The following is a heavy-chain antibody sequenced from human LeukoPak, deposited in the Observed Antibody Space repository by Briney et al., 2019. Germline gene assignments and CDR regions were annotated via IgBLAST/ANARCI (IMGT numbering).Heavy chain of an antibody. Sequence: SLXXXCXASGFTFSSYEMNWVRQAPGKGLEWVSYISSSGSTIYYADSVKGGFTISRENSKNSLYLQMNSLRAEDTALYYCAKDMGYYDTSGSLISWGQGTLVTVSS. CDR2: ISSSGSTI. CDR3: AKDMGYYDTSGSLIS. D-gene: IGHD3-22*01. J-gene: IGHJ5*02. V-gene: IGHV3-48*03. CDR1: GFTFSSYE.